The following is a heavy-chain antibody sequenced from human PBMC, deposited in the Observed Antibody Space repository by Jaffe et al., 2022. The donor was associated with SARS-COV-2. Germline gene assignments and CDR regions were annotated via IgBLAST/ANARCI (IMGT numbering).Heavy chain of an antibody. CDR2: IKQDGSEK. Sequence: EVQLVESGGGLVQPGGSLRLSCAASGFTFSSYWMSWVRQAPGKGLEWVANIKQDGSEKYYVDSVKGRFTISRDNAKNSLYLQMNSLRAEDTAVYYCAREIGYCSGGSCYYYGMDVWGQGTTVTVSS. D-gene: IGHD2-15*01. CDR3: AREIGYCSGGSCYYYGMDV. V-gene: IGHV3-7*01. J-gene: IGHJ6*02. CDR1: GFTFSSYW.